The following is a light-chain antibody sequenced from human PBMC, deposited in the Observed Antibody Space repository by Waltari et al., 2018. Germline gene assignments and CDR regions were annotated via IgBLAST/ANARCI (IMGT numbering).Light chain of an antibody. Sequence: ETVFTQSPRTLSLSPGHRAPLSRRARQSVSSDYLAWYQQKPGQAPRLLMFGAYSRATGIPDRFSGSGSGTDFTLTISRLEPEDSAVYYCQHYDRSPLYTFGQGTKLEIK. CDR3: QHYDRSPLYT. CDR1: QSVSSDY. J-gene: IGKJ2*01. CDR2: GAY. V-gene: IGKV3-20*01.